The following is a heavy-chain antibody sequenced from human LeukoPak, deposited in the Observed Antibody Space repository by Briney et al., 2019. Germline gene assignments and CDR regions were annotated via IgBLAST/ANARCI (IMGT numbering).Heavy chain of an antibody. CDR3: AKYCSGGGCYPNYGDYVGY. D-gene: IGHD2-15*01. V-gene: IGHV3-23*01. Sequence: GGSLRLSCAASGFTFSSYAMSWVRQAPGKGLEWVSAIGGSGGSTYYADSVKGRFTISRDNSKNTLYLQMNSLRAEDTAVYYCAKYCSGGGCYPNYGDYVGYWGQGTLVTVSS. J-gene: IGHJ4*02. CDR2: IGGSGGST. CDR1: GFTFSSYA.